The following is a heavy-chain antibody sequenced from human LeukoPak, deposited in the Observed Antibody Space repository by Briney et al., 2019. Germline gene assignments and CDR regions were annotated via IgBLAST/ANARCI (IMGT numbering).Heavy chain of an antibody. Sequence: PGGSLRLSCAASGFTFSSYGMHWVRQAPGEGLEWVAVIWYDGSNKYYADSVKGRFTISRDNSKNTLCLQMNSLRAEDTAVYYCARDRYGDFDYWGQGTLVTVSS. D-gene: IGHD4-17*01. CDR2: IWYDGSNK. V-gene: IGHV3-33*01. J-gene: IGHJ4*02. CDR3: ARDRYGDFDY. CDR1: GFTFSSYG.